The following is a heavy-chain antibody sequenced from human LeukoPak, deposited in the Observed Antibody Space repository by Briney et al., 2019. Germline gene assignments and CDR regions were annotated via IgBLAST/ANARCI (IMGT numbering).Heavy chain of an antibody. CDR2: ISTCNGNT. CDR1: GYTFTSYG. V-gene: IGHV1-18*01. D-gene: IGHD3-22*01. Sequence: GASVKVSCKASGYTFTSYGISWVRQAPGQGLEWMGWISTCNGNTNYAQKVQGRVTMTTDTSTSTAYMELRSLRFDDTAVYYCARAIDTSGYYVVEEGYFDYWGQGTLVTVSS. J-gene: IGHJ4*02. CDR3: ARAIDTSGYYVVEEGYFDY.